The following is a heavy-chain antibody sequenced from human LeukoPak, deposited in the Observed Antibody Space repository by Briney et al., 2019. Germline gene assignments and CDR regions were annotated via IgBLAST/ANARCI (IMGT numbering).Heavy chain of an antibody. CDR3: ARVMGCSSTSCYSAGEV. D-gene: IGHD2-2*02. V-gene: IGHV3-21*01. J-gene: IGHJ4*02. CDR2: ISSSSSYI. CDR1: GFTFSSYS. Sequence: PGGSLRLSCAASGFTFSSYSMNWVRQAPGKGLEWVSSISSSSSYIYYADSVKGRFTISRDNANNSLYLQMNSLRAEDTAVYYCARVMGCSSTSCYSAGEVWGQGTLVTVSS.